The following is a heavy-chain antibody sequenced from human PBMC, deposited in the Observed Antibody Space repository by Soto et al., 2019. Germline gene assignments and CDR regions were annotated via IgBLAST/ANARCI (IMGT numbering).Heavy chain of an antibody. CDR3: ARDGVDGSGSYPYYGMDV. CDR2: INPNSGGT. D-gene: IGHD3-10*01. V-gene: IGHV1-2*02. CDR1: GYTFTGYY. J-gene: IGHJ6*02. Sequence: ASVKVSCKASGYTFTGYYMHWGRQAPGQGLEWMGWINPNSGGTNYAQKFQGRVTMTRDTSISTAYMELSSLRSDDTTVYYCARDGVDGSGSYPYYGMDVWGQGTTVTVSS.